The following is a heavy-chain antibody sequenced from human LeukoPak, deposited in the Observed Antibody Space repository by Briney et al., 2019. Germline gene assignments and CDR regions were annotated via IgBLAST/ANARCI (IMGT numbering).Heavy chain of an antibody. V-gene: IGHV4-39*01. J-gene: IGHJ2*01. D-gene: IGHD5-18*01. CDR3: ASPNVDTAMAELYWFFDV. CDR1: GGSIRNNNYY. Sequence: PSETLSLTCTVSGGSIRNNNYYWAWIRPPPGKGLEWIGSIYYSATTYYNPSLKSRVTISVDTSKNQFSLKLTSVTAADTAVYYCASPNVDTAMAELYWFFDVWGRGTLVTVSS. CDR2: IYYSATT.